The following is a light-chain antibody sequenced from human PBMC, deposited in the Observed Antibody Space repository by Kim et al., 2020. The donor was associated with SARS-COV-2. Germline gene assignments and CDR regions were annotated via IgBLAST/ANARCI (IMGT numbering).Light chain of an antibody. CDR2: EDN. CDR1: RLGDKY. V-gene: IGLV3-1*01. CDR3: QAWDSSSVL. Sequence: SVSPGQTASVSCSGDRLGDKYVCWYQQKPDQSPVVVIYEDNRRPSGNPERFSGSNSGNTATLTISGTQAMDEADYYCQAWDSSSVLFGGGTKLTVL. J-gene: IGLJ3*02.